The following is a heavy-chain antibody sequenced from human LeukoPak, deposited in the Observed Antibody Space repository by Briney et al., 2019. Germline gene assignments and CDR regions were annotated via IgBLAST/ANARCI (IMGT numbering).Heavy chain of an antibody. J-gene: IGHJ4*02. Sequence: PGGSLRLSCAASGFTFSSYSMNWVRQAPGKGLEWVSYISSSSSTIYYADSVKGRFTISRDNAKNSLYLQMNSLRAEDTAVYYCAREGVGGYGLVIDYWGQGTLVTVSS. D-gene: IGHD5-12*01. V-gene: IGHV3-48*01. CDR3: AREGVGGYGLVIDY. CDR2: ISSSSSTI. CDR1: GFTFSSYS.